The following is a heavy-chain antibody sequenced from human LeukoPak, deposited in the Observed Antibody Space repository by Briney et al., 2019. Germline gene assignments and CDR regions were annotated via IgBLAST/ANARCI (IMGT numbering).Heavy chain of an antibody. D-gene: IGHD5-12*01. V-gene: IGHV4-34*01. Sequence: SETLSLTCAVYGGSFSGYYWSWIRQPPGKGLEWIGEINHSGSTNYNPSLKSRVTISVDTSKNQFSLKLSSVTAADTAVYYCASSIRGYYCGMDVWGLGTTVTVSS. CDR1: GGSFSGYY. J-gene: IGHJ6*02. CDR2: INHSGST. CDR3: ASSIRGYYCGMDV.